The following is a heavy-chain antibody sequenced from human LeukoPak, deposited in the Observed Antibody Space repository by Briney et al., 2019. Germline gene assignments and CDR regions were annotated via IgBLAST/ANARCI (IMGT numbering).Heavy chain of an antibody. CDR1: GFTFSSYS. CDR3: ARARSSGWYRDY. CDR2: ISSSSYI. J-gene: IGHJ4*02. D-gene: IGHD6-19*01. Sequence: GGSLRLSCAASGFTFSSYSMNWVRQAPGKGLEWVSSISSSSYIYYADSVKGRFTISRDNAENSLYLQMNSLRAEDTAVCYCARARSSGWYRDYWGQGTLVTVSS. V-gene: IGHV3-21*01.